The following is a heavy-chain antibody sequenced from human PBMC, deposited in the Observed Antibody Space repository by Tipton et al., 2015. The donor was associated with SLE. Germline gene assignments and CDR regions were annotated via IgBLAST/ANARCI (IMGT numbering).Heavy chain of an antibody. CDR3: ARGGYGDYDY. CDR1: GGSISSSNW. V-gene: IGHV4-61*01. D-gene: IGHD4-17*01. CDR2: IYYSGST. Sequence: LRLSCAVSGGSISSSNWWSWIRQPPGKGLEWIGYIYYSGSTNYNPSLKSRVTISVDTSKNQFSLKLSSVTAADTAVYYCARGGYGDYDYWGQGTLVTVSS. J-gene: IGHJ4*02.